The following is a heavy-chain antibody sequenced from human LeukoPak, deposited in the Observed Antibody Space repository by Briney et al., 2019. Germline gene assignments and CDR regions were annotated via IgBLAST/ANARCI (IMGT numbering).Heavy chain of an antibody. D-gene: IGHD4-17*01. V-gene: IGHV3-72*01. CDR3: ASSMTTVTTYPGNNYYYYGMDV. CDR1: GFTFSDHY. Sequence: GGSLRLSCAAPGFTFSDHYMDWVRQAPGKGLEWVGRTRNKANSYTTEYAASVKGRFTISRDDSKNSLYLQMNSLKTEDTAVYYCASSMTTVTTYPGNNYYYYGMDVWGKGTTVTVSS. CDR2: TRNKANSYTT. J-gene: IGHJ6*04.